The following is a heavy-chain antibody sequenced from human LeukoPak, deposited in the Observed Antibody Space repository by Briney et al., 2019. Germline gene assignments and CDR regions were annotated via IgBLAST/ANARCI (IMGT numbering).Heavy chain of an antibody. V-gene: IGHV3-23*01. CDR3: ASPVGIAAAGDFDY. CDR2: ISGSGGST. J-gene: IGHJ4*02. Sequence: GGSLRLSCAASGFTFSSYAMSWVRQAPGKGLEWVSAISGSGGSTYYADSVKGRFTISRDNSKNTLYLQMNSLRAEDTAVYCCASPVGIAAAGDFDYWGQGTLVTVSS. CDR1: GFTFSSYA. D-gene: IGHD6-13*01.